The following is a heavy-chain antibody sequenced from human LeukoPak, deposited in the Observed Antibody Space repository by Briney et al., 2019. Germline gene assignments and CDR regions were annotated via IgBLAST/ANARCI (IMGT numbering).Heavy chain of an antibody. CDR1: GFTFSSYA. J-gene: IGHJ6*02. V-gene: IGHV3-9*01. CDR3: AKALWSGYHYYYGMDV. D-gene: IGHD3-3*01. Sequence: GGSLRLSCAASGFTFSSYAMSWVRQAPGKGLEWVSGISWNSGSIGYADSVKGRFTISRDNAKNSLYLQMNSLRAEDTALYYCAKALWSGYHYYYGMDVWGQGTTVTVSS. CDR2: ISWNSGSI.